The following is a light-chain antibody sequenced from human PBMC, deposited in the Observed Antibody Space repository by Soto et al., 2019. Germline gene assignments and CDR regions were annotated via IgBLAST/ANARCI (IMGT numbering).Light chain of an antibody. Sequence: QSALTQPPSASGSPGQSVTISCTGTSGDVGGYKYVSWYQQHPDKAPKLIIFEVSNRPSGISSRFSGSKSGNTASLTISGLQAEDEADYYCASYTSSSTSVIFGRGTKVTVL. V-gene: IGLV2-14*01. CDR1: SGDVGGYKY. J-gene: IGLJ2*01. CDR2: EVS. CDR3: ASYTSSSTSVI.